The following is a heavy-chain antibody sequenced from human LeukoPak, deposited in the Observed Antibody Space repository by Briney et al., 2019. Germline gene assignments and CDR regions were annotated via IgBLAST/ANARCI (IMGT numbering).Heavy chain of an antibody. CDR2: IKQDGSEK. V-gene: IGHV3-7*05. J-gene: IGHJ4*02. CDR3: ARDRGGYYY. D-gene: IGHD3-22*01. CDR1: GFTFSSYW. Sequence: GGSLRLSCAASGFTFSSYWISWVRQAPGKGLEWVANIKQDGSEKYYVDSVKGRFTISRDNAKNSLYLQMNSLRAEDTAVYYCARDRGGYYYWGQGTLVTVSS.